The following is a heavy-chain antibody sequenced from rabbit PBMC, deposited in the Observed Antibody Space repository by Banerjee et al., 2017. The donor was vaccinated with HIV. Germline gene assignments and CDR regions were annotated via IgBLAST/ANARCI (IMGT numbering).Heavy chain of an antibody. CDR3: ARRYAGYAGYGYYYGMDL. J-gene: IGHJ6*01. D-gene: IGHD7-1*01. CDR2: IGTGSGNT. CDR1: GFSFSNKYV. Sequence: QEQLEESGGDLVKPEGSLTLTCTASGFSFSNKYVMCWVRQAPGKGLEWIACIGTGSGNTVYATWAKGRFTISKTSWTTVTLQMTSLTAADTATYFCARRYAGYAGYGYYYGMDLWGQGTLVTVS. V-gene: IGHV1S45*01.